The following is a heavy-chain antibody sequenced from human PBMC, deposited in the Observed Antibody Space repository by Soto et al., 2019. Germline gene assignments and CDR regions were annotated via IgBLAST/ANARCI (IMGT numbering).Heavy chain of an antibody. CDR1: GFTFSSSW. D-gene: IGHD3-3*01. CDR3: ARASRITIFGVARGGCFDY. V-gene: IGHV3-7*03. J-gene: IGHJ4*02. Sequence: EVEMVESGGGLVQPGGSLRLSCAASGFTFSSSWMSWVRQAPGKGLEWVASIKHDGSEKYYVDSVRGRFTISRDNAKNSLYLQMNSLRAEETAVYYCARASRITIFGVARGGCFDYWGQGTLVTVSS. CDR2: IKHDGSEK.